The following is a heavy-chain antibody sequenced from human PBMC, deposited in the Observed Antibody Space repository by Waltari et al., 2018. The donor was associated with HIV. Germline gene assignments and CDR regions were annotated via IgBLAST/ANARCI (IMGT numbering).Heavy chain of an antibody. Sequence: EVQLVQSGGGLIKPGGSLRLSCAASGFSVSSYWMHWVRQTPGKGLVWVSRINIDGSRIDYADSVRGRFTISRDSAKNTLSLQMNSLTEEDTAVYYCSRDTFGEYDYWGQGTL. CDR3: SRDTFGEYDY. CDR2: INIDGSRI. CDR1: GFSVSSYW. D-gene: IGHD3-10*01. V-gene: IGHV3-74*01. J-gene: IGHJ4*02.